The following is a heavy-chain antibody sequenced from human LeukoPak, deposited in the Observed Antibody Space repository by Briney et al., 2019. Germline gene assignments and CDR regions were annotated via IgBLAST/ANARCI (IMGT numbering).Heavy chain of an antibody. Sequence: PGGSLRLSCAASGFTFSSYWMSWVRQAPGKGLEWVANIKQDGSEKYYVDSVKGRFTISRDNAKNSLYLQMNSLRAEDTAVYYCAFQGGTAARPLDYWGQGTLVTVSS. CDR3: AFQGGTAARPLDY. D-gene: IGHD6-6*01. J-gene: IGHJ4*02. CDR1: GFTFSSYW. CDR2: IKQDGSEK. V-gene: IGHV3-7*01.